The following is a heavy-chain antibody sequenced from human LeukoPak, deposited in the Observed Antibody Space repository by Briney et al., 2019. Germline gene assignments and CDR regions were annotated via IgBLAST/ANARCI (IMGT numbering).Heavy chain of an antibody. J-gene: IGHJ4*02. V-gene: IGHV3-21*01. Sequence: GGSLRLSCAASGFTFSSYSMNWVRQAPGKGLEWVSSISSSSSYIYYADSVKGRFTISRDNAKNSLYLQMNSLRAEDTAVYYCATDYDSSGYYSVDYWGQGTLVTVSS. CDR1: GFTFSSYS. CDR2: ISSSSSYI. D-gene: IGHD3-22*01. CDR3: ATDYDSSGYYSVDY.